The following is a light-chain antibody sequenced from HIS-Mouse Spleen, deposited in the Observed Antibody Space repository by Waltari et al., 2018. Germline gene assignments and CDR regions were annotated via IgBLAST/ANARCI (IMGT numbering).Light chain of an antibody. Sequence: SYVLTQPPSVSVAPGTTARIPWGGNNIGSKRVHWYQQKPGQAPVLVVYDDSDRPSGIPERFSGSNSGKTATLTISRVEAGDEADYYCQVWDSSSDHVVFGGGTKLTVL. J-gene: IGLJ2*01. CDR3: QVWDSSSDHVV. CDR2: DDS. V-gene: IGLV3-21*03. CDR1: NIGSKR.